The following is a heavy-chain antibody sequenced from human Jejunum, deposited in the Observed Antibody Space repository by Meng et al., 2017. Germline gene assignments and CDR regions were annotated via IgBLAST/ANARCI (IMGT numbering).Heavy chain of an antibody. D-gene: IGHD6-13*01. J-gene: IGHJ5*02. V-gene: IGHV2-5*02. Sequence: SGPTLVKPTQTLTLTCTFSGFSLSTSGVGVGWIRQPPGKALECLALIYWDDDKRYNPSLKNRLTITKDTSKNHVVLTITNMDLVDTATYNCAHRLAYSNKDNVGWFDPWGQGTLVTGAS. CDR2: IYWDDDK. CDR1: GFSLSTSGVG. CDR3: AHRLAYSNKDNVGWFDP.